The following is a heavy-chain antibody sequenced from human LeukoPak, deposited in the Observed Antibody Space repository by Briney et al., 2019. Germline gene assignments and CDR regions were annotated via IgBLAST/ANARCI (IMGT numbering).Heavy chain of an antibody. CDR3: ARLPRYSRPLDY. CDR2: MNPNSGNT. J-gene: IGHJ4*02. D-gene: IGHD6-13*01. CDR1: GYTFSSYD. V-gene: IGHV1-8*02. Sequence: ASVKVSCKASGYTFSSYDINWVRQATGQGLEWMGWMNPNSGNTAYAQKFQGRVTMSRDTSISTAYMELSSLRSEDTAVYYCARLPRYSRPLDYWGQGTLVTVSS.